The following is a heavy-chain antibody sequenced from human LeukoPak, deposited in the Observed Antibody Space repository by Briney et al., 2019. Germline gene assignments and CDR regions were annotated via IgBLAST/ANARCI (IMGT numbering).Heavy chain of an antibody. D-gene: IGHD2-2*01. CDR2: INPSSGGT. CDR1: GYTFTGYY. J-gene: IGHJ3*02. V-gene: IGHV1-2*04. CDR3: ARDCSSTSIRESVAFDI. Sequence: ASVKVSCKASGYTFTGYYMHWVRQAPGQGLEWMGWINPSSGGTNYAQKFQGWVTMTRDTSISTAYMELSRLRSDDTAVYYCARDCSSTSIRESVAFDIWGQGTMVTVSS.